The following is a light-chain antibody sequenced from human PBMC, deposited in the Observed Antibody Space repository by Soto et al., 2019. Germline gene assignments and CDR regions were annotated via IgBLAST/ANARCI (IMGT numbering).Light chain of an antibody. CDR1: QTRYSRY. Sequence: EIVLTQSPGTLSLAPGERATLSCRATQTRYSRYFSWYEQIPGQAPRLLMYGTSSRAPGIPDRFSASGSGTDFTLTMRRLEPEDFAVYYCQHYDASQCTVGQGTKVDIK. CDR3: QHYDASQCT. CDR2: GTS. J-gene: IGKJ1*01. V-gene: IGKV3-20*01.